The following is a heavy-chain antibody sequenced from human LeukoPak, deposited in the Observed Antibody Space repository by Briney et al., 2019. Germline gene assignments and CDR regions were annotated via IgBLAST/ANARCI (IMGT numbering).Heavy chain of an antibody. CDR1: GGTFSSYA. J-gene: IGHJ4*02. Sequence: GSSVKVSCKASGGTFSSYAISWVRQAPGQGLEWMGRIIPIFGIANYAQKFQGRVTITADKSTSTAYMELSSLRSEDTAVYYCAREGEITGTTGSFDHWGQGTLVTVSS. D-gene: IGHD1-7*01. CDR2: IIPIFGIA. V-gene: IGHV1-69*04. CDR3: AREGEITGTTGSFDH.